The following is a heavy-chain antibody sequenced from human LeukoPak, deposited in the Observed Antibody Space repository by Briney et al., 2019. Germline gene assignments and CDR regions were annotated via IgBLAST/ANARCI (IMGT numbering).Heavy chain of an antibody. CDR3: ARGLWNRFDP. Sequence: SETLSLTCTVSGYSISSGYYWGWIRQPPGKGLEWIGSIYHSGSTNYNPSLKSRVTLSVDTSKNQFSLKLSSVTAADTAVYFCARGLWNRFDPWGQGTLVTVSS. J-gene: IGHJ5*02. D-gene: IGHD3-16*01. CDR1: GYSISSGYY. V-gene: IGHV4-38-2*02. CDR2: IYHSGST.